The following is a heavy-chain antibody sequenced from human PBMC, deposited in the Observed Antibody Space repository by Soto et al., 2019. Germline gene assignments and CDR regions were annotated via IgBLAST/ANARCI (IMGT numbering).Heavy chain of an antibody. CDR2: ISSSSSTI. CDR1: GFTFSSYS. D-gene: IGHD3-10*01. CDR3: ASIRGSGSYAFDI. J-gene: IGHJ3*02. Sequence: EVQLVESGGGLVQPGGSLRLSCAASGFTFSSYSMNWVRQAPGKGLEWVSYISSSSSTIYYADSVKGRFTISRDNAKNSLYVQMNSLRDEDTAVYYCASIRGSGSYAFDIWGQGTMVTVSS. V-gene: IGHV3-48*02.